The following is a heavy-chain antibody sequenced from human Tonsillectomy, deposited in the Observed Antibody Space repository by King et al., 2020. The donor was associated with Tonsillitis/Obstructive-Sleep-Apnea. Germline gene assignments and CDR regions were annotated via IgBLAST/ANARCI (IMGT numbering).Heavy chain of an antibody. Sequence: VQLQESGPGLVKPSGTLSLTCGVSGGSISSTNWWIWVRQPPGKGLEWIGEIFHSGSTSYNPSLKSRVTISLDKSKNQFSLKLRSVTAADTALYYCARGGFYGSGNPALYFDYWGQGTLVTVSS. CDR3: ARGGFYGSGNPALYFDY. CDR1: GGSISSTNW. CDR2: IFHSGST. D-gene: IGHD3-10*01. J-gene: IGHJ4*02. V-gene: IGHV4-4*02.